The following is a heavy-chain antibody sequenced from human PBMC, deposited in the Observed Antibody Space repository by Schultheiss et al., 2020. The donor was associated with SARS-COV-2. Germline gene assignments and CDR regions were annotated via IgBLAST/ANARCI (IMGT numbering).Heavy chain of an antibody. CDR3: ARASMVRGVPLDV. V-gene: IGHV4-31*03. J-gene: IGHJ6*02. D-gene: IGHD3-10*01. Sequence: SETLSLTCTVSGGSISSGGYYWSWIRQHPGKGLGWIGYIYYSGSTYYNPSLKSRVTISVDTSKNQFSLKLSSVTAADTAVYYCARASMVRGVPLDVWGQGTTVTVSS. CDR1: GGSISSGGYY. CDR2: IYYSGST.